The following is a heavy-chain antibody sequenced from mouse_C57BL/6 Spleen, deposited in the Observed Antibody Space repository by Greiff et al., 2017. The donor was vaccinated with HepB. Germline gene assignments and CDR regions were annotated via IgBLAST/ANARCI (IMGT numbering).Heavy chain of an antibody. CDR2: INPNNGGT. D-gene: IGHD2-5*01. CDR3: ARQGSNYEDWYIDV. V-gene: IGHV1-26*01. Sequence: VQLQQSGPELVKPGASVKISCKASGYTFTDYYMNWVKQSHGKSLEWIGDINPNNGGTSYNQKFKGKATLTVDKSSSTAYMELCSLTSEDSAVDYCARQGSNYEDWYIDVWGTGTTVTVSS. J-gene: IGHJ1*03. CDR1: GYTFTDYY.